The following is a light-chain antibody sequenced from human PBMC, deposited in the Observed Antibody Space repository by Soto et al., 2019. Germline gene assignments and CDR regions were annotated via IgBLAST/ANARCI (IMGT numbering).Light chain of an antibody. J-gene: IGLJ1*01. Sequence: QSALTQPASVSGSPGQSITISCTGTSSDVGGYNYVSWYQQHPGKAPKLMIYDVSNRPSGVSNRFSGSKSGNTASLTISGLQAEDEADYYCSSYTSSSTLVFGTGTKLTV. CDR2: DVS. CDR1: SSDVGGYNY. CDR3: SSYTSSSTLV. V-gene: IGLV2-14*01.